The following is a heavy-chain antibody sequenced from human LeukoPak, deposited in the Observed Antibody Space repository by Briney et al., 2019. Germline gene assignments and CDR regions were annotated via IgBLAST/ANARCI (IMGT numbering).Heavy chain of an antibody. Sequence: ASVKVSCKASGYAFTGYYMHWVRQAPGQGLEWMGWINPNSGGTNYAQKFQGRVTMTRDTSISTAYMELSRLRSDDTAVYYCARNGRGGSGSYSGYYMDVWGKGTTVTVSS. V-gene: IGHV1-2*02. D-gene: IGHD3-10*01. J-gene: IGHJ6*03. CDR2: INPNSGGT. CDR1: GYAFTGYY. CDR3: ARNGRGGSGSYSGYYMDV.